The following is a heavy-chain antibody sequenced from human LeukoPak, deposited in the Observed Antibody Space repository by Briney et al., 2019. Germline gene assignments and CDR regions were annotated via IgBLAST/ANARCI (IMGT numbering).Heavy chain of an antibody. D-gene: IGHD3-22*01. V-gene: IGHV3-33*08. J-gene: IGHJ3*02. CDR3: ARDPYYDSSGYHAFDI. CDR1: GFTFSSYG. Sequence: PGRSLRLSCAASGFTFSSYGMHWVRQAPGKGLEWVAVIWYDGSNKDYADSVKGRFTISRDNSKNTLYLQMNSLRAEDTAVYYCARDPYYDSSGYHAFDIWGQGTMVTVSS. CDR2: IWYDGSNK.